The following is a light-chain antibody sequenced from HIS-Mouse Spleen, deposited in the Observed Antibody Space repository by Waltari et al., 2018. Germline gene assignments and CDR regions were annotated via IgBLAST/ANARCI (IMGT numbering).Light chain of an antibody. J-gene: IGLJ3*02. CDR1: SSNTGSNY. Sequence: QSVLTQPPSASGTPGQRVTISCSGSSSNTGSNYVYWYQQLPGTAPKLLIYRNNQRPSGVPDRFSGSKSGTSASLAISGLRYEDEADYYCAAWDDSLSGPVFGGGTKLTVL. CDR2: RNN. CDR3: AAWDDSLSGPV. V-gene: IGLV1-47*01.